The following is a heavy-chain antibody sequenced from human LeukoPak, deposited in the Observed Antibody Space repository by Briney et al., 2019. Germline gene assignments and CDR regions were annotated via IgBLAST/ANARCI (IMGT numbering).Heavy chain of an antibody. CDR3: ARDLSVVRGVTFRFDP. V-gene: IGHV3-33*01. CDR2: IWYDGSNK. J-gene: IGHJ5*02. D-gene: IGHD3-10*01. CDR1: GFAFSSYG. Sequence: GGSLRLSCAASGFAFSSYGMHWVRQAPGKGLEWVAVIWYDGSNKYYADSVEGRFTISRDNSKNTLYLQMNSLRAEDTAVYYCARDLSVVRGVTFRFDPWGQGTLVTVPS.